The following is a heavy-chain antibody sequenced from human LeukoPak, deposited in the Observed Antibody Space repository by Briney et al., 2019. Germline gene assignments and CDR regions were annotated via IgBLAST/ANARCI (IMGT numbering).Heavy chain of an antibody. J-gene: IGHJ4*02. V-gene: IGHV1-2*06. CDR1: GFTFTGYY. D-gene: IGHD5-24*01. CDR2: INPNSGGT. Sequence: ASVRVSCKASGFTFTGYYMHWVRQAPGQGLEWMGRINPNSGGTNYAQKFQGRVTMTRDTSISTAYMELSRLRSDDTAVYYCARERGWLQFNYWGQGTLVTVSS. CDR3: ARERGWLQFNY.